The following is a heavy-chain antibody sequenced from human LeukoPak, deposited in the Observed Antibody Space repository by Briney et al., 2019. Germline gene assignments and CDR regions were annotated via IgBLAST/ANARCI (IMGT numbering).Heavy chain of an antibody. CDR1: EFTFSSYA. Sequence: PGGSLRLSCAASEFTFSSYAMSWVRQAPGKGLEWVSAISGSGGSTYYADSVKGRFTISRDNSKNTLYLQVNSLRAEDTAVYYCAKCGSTRCYVVNYFDYWGQGTLVTVSP. V-gene: IGHV3-23*01. CDR2: ISGSGGST. CDR3: AKCGSTRCYVVNYFDY. D-gene: IGHD2-2*01. J-gene: IGHJ4*02.